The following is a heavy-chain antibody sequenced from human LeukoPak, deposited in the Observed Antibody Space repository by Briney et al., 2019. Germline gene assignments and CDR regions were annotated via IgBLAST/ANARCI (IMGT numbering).Heavy chain of an antibody. Sequence: SETLSLTCAVYGGSFSGYYWSWIRQPPGKGLEWIGEINHSGSTNYNPSLKSRVTISVDTSKNQFSLKLSSVTAADTAVYYCARGVAAAGTRRVDPWGQGTLVTVSS. J-gene: IGHJ5*02. V-gene: IGHV4-34*01. CDR2: INHSGST. CDR1: GGSFSGYY. CDR3: ARGVAAAGTRRVDP. D-gene: IGHD6-13*01.